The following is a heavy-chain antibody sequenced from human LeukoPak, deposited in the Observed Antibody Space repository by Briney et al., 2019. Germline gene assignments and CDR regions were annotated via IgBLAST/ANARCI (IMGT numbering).Heavy chain of an antibody. V-gene: IGHV3-7*04. CDR1: GFTFSDYW. Sequence: GGSLRLSCAVSGFTFSDYWMTWVRQAPGKGLEWVANIKKDGSDKYYVDSVKGRFTISRDNAKNSLYLQMNSLRAEDTAVYYCARVAYSYDSSGYFVFDYWGQGTLVTVSS. J-gene: IGHJ4*02. D-gene: IGHD3-22*01. CDR2: IKKDGSDK. CDR3: ARVAYSYDSSGYFVFDY.